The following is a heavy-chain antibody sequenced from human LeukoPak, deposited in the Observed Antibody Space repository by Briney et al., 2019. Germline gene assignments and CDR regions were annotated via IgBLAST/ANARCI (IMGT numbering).Heavy chain of an antibody. CDR2: ISSSSSYI. J-gene: IGHJ4*02. CDR3: ARTHDYGDYVDY. V-gene: IGHV3-21*01. CDR1: GFTFSSYS. Sequence: GGSLRLSCAASGFTFSSYSMNWVRQAPGKGLEWVSSISSSSSYIYYADSVKGQFTISRDNAKNSLYLQMNSLRAEDTAVYYCARTHDYGDYVDYWGQGTLVTVSS. D-gene: IGHD4-17*01.